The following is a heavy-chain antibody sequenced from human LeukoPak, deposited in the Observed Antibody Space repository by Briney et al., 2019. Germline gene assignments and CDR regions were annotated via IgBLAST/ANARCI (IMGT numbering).Heavy chain of an antibody. V-gene: IGHV3-74*01. J-gene: IGHJ4*02. CDR2: ISPTGSTT. CDR3: ARRYFDY. Sequence: GGSLRLSCTASGFSFSGHWMHWARQLPGKGLVWVSRISPTGSTTSYADSVKGRFTVSRDNAKNSLYLQMNSLRAEDTAVYYCARRYFDYWGQGILVTVSS. CDR1: GFSFSGHW.